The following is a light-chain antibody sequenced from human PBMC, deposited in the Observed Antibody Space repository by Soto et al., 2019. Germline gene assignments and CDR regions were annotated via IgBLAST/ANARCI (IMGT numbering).Light chain of an antibody. V-gene: IGKV1-39*01. J-gene: IGKJ1*01. Sequence: DIQMTQSPSSLSASVGDRVTITCRASQSISRYLNWYQQKAGKAPKXLLYAASSLQSGVPSRFSVIVSGTDLTINLSSLQPEDGETYDGQQTYSTPQTFGQGTKVDIK. CDR1: QSISRY. CDR3: QQTYSTPQT. CDR2: AAS.